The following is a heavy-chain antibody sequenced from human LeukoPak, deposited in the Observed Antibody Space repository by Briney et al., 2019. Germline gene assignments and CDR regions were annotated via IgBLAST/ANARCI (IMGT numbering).Heavy chain of an antibody. V-gene: IGHV1-2*02. D-gene: IGHD3-3*01. CDR3: ARAGPYYDFWSGPASFFDY. Sequence: ASVKVSCKASGYTLTGYYMHWVRQAPGQGLEWMGWINPNSGGTNYAQKFQGRVTMTRDTSISTAYMELSRLRSDDTAVYYCARAGPYYDFWSGPASFFDYWGQGTLVTVSS. J-gene: IGHJ4*02. CDR1: GYTLTGYY. CDR2: INPNSGGT.